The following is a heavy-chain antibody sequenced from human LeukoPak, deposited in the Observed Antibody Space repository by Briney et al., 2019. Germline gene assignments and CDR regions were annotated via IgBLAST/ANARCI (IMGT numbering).Heavy chain of an antibody. CDR1: GFTVSSNY. D-gene: IGHD3-16*01. Sequence: GGSLRLSCAASGFTVSSNYMSWVRQAPGKGLEWVSVIYSGGSTYYADSVKGRFTISRDNSKNTLYLQVNSLRAEDTAVYYCARDLGGGYFDYWGQGTLVTVSS. J-gene: IGHJ4*02. V-gene: IGHV3-53*01. CDR3: ARDLGGGYFDY. CDR2: IYSGGST.